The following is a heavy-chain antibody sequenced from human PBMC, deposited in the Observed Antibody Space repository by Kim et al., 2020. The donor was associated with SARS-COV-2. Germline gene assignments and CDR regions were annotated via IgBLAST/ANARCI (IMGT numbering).Heavy chain of an antibody. Sequence: GGSLRLSCAASGFTFSSYSMNWVRQAPGKGLEWVSYISSSSSTIYYADSVKGRFTISRDNAKNSLYLQMNSLRDEDTAVYYCARETYYDYVWGSYRYEYWGQGTLVTVSS. J-gene: IGHJ4*02. D-gene: IGHD3-16*02. CDR3: ARETYYDYVWGSYRYEY. V-gene: IGHV3-48*02. CDR1: GFTFSSYS. CDR2: ISSSSSTI.